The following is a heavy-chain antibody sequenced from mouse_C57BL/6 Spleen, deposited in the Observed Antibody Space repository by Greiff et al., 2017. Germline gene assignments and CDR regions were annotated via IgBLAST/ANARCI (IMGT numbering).Heavy chain of an antibody. CDR1: GYTFTDYE. CDR3: TSYNWDFDY. D-gene: IGHD4-1*01. J-gene: IGHJ2*01. Sequence: QVQLKQSGAELVRPGASVTLSCKASGYTFTDYEMHWVKQTPVHGLEWIGAIDPETGGTAYNQKFKGKAILTADKSSSTAYMELRSLTSEDSAVYYCTSYNWDFDYWGQGTTLTVSS. V-gene: IGHV1-15*01. CDR2: IDPETGGT.